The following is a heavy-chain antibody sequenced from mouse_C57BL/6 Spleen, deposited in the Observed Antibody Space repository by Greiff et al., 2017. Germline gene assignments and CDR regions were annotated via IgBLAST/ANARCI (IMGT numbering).Heavy chain of an antibody. CDR1: GYSITSDY. CDR3: ARSRDESYCDY. CDR2: ISYSGST. Sequence: VHVKQSGPGLAKPSQTLSLTCSVTGYSITSDYWNWIRKFPGNKLEYMGYISYSGSTYYNPSLKSRISITRDTSKNQYYLQLNSVTTEDTATYYCARSRDESYCDYWGQGTTLTVSS. D-gene: IGHD3-3*01. V-gene: IGHV3-8*01. J-gene: IGHJ2*01.